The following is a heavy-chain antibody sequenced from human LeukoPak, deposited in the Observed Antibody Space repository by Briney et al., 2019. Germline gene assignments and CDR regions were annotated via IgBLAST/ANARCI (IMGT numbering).Heavy chain of an antibody. V-gene: IGHV3-30*18. CDR1: GFTFSSYG. Sequence: GGSLRLSCAASGFTFSSYGMHWVRRAPGKGLEWVAVISYDGSNKYYADSVKGRFTISRDNSKNTVYLQMNSLRAEDTAVYYCAKEDGSGSSVFLDAFDIWGQGTMVTVSS. CDR2: ISYDGSNK. D-gene: IGHD3-10*01. CDR3: AKEDGSGSSVFLDAFDI. J-gene: IGHJ3*02.